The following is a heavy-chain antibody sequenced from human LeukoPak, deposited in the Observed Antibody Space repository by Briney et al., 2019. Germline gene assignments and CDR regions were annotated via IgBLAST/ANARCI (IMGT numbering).Heavy chain of an antibody. J-gene: IGHJ5*02. D-gene: IGHD6-19*01. V-gene: IGHV1-2*02. CDR1: GYTFTNYY. CDR3: ASRGIAVAGKRFDP. Sequence: GASVKVSCKASGYTFTNYYMHWVRQAPGQGLEWMRWINPNSGGTNYAQKFQGRVTMTRDTSISTAYMELSSLRSDDTAVYYCASRGIAVAGKRFDPWGQGTLVTVSS. CDR2: INPNSGGT.